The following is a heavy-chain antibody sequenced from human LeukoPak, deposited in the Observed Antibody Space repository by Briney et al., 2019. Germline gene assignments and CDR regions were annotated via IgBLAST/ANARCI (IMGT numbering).Heavy chain of an antibody. CDR2: ISGSGGST. J-gene: IGHJ4*02. D-gene: IGHD2-15*01. CDR1: GFTFSSYA. Sequence: GGSLRLSCAASGFTFSSYAMSWVRQAPGKGLEWVSAISGSGGSTYYADSVKGRFTISRDNSKNTLYLQMNSLRAEDTAVYYCARDQVVVTASRFDYWGQGTLVTVSS. V-gene: IGHV3-23*01. CDR3: ARDQVVVTASRFDY.